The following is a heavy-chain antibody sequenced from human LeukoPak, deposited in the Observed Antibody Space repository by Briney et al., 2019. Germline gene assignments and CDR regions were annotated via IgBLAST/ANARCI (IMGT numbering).Heavy chain of an antibody. CDR2: INHSGST. CDR1: GGSFSGYY. CDR3: ARLGSSGSAQYFQD. V-gene: IGHV4-34*01. D-gene: IGHD6-19*01. Sequence: PSETLSLTCAVYGGSFSGYYWSWIRQPPGKGLEWIGEINHSGSTNYNSSLKSRLTMSVDTSKNQFSLKLSSVTAADTAVYYCARLGSSGSAQYFQDWGQGTLVTVSS. J-gene: IGHJ1*01.